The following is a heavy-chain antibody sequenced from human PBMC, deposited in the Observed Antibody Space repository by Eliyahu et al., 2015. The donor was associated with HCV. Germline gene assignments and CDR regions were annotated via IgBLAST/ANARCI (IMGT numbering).Heavy chain of an antibody. Sequence: EVQLVESGGXLVQPGRSLXLXCAASXXTFDDYAMHWVRQAPGKGLEWVAGISWNSGSIDYADSVKGRFTISRDNAKNSLYLQMNSLRAEDTALYYCAKAGDSSGYHPKGKYFDYWGQGTLVTVSS. CDR2: ISWNSGSI. V-gene: IGHV3-9*01. J-gene: IGHJ4*02. D-gene: IGHD3-22*01. CDR3: AKAGDSSGYHPKGKYFDY. CDR1: XXTFDDYA.